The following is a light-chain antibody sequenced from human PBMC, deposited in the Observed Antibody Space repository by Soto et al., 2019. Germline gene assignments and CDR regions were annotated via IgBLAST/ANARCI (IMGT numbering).Light chain of an antibody. CDR3: SSYTTGGSYV. Sequence: QSALTQPASVSGYPGLSIAISCTGTSSDVGGYNSVSWYQQHPGKAPKLMIYDVSNRPSGVSNRFSGSKSGNTASLTISGLQAEDEGDYYCSSYTTGGSYVFGTGTKVTVL. J-gene: IGLJ1*01. CDR1: SSDVGGYNS. V-gene: IGLV2-14*01. CDR2: DVS.